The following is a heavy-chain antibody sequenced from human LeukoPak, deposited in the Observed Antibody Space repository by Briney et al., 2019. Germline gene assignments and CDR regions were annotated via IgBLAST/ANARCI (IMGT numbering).Heavy chain of an antibody. CDR3: ARVSNSRFSYTNRLLIDY. CDR1: GFTFYDYA. V-gene: IGHV3-20*04. CDR2: INWNGGST. J-gene: IGHJ4*02. D-gene: IGHD2-8*01. Sequence: PGGSLRLSCTVSGFTFYDYAMSWVRQAPGKGLEWVSGINWNGGSTGYADSVKGRFTISRDNAKNSLYLQMNSLRAEDTALYYCARVSNSRFSYTNRLLIDYWGQGTLVPVSS.